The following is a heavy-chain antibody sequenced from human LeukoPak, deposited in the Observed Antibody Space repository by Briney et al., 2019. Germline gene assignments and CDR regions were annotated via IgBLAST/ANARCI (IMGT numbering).Heavy chain of an antibody. D-gene: IGHD2-15*01. J-gene: IGHJ6*02. Sequence: ASVKVSCKASGYTFTSYGISWVRQAPGQGLEWMGWISAYNGNTNYAQKLQGRVTMTTDTSTSTAYMELRSLSSDDTAVYYCAREGVVVVATSLNYYYGMDVWGQGTTVTVSS. CDR1: GYTFTSYG. V-gene: IGHV1-18*01. CDR3: AREGVVVVATSLNYYYGMDV. CDR2: ISAYNGNT.